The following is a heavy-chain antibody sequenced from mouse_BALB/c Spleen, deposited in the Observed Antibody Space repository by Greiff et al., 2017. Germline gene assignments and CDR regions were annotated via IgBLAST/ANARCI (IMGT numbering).Heavy chain of an antibody. V-gene: IGHV5-17*02. J-gene: IGHJ4*01. CDR1: GFTFSSFG. Sequence: EVMLVASGGGLVQPGGSRKLSCAASGFTFSSFGMHWVRQAPEKGLEWVAYISSGSSTIYYADTVKGRFTISRDNPKNTLFLQMTSLRSEDTAMYYCARTRDWAMDYWGQGTSVTVSS. CDR2: ISSGSSTI. CDR3: ARTRDWAMDY. D-gene: IGHD3-3*01.